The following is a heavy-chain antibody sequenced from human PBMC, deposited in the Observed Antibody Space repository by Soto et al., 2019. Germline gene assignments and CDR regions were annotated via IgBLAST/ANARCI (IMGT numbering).Heavy chain of an antibody. Sequence: QVQLVQSGAEVKEPGASVKISCKASGYTFTSYGISWVRQAPGQGLEWMSWISAYNGDTNYAQKGQGRVTMTTDTSTSTAFMELRSLRFDDTAVYYCVRDPDGHIDFDYWGQGTLVTVSS. J-gene: IGHJ4*02. CDR1: GYTFTSYG. CDR3: VRDPDGHIDFDY. CDR2: ISAYNGDT. V-gene: IGHV1-18*01.